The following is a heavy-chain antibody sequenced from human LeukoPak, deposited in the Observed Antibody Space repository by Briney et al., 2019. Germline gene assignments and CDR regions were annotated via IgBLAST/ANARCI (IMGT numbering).Heavy chain of an antibody. V-gene: IGHV4-39*01. CDR3: ARGDYYDSSGYYLLDY. Sequence: PSETLSLTCTVSGGSISSSSYYWGWIRQPPGKGLEWIGSIYYSGSTYYNLSLESRVTISVDTSKNQFSLKLSSVTAADTAVYYCARGDYYDSSGYYLLDYWGQGTLVTVSS. J-gene: IGHJ4*02. D-gene: IGHD3-22*01. CDR1: GGSISSSSYY. CDR2: IYYSGST.